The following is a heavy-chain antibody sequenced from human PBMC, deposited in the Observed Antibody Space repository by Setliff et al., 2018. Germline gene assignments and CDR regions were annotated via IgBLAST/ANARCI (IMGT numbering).Heavy chain of an antibody. CDR1: GYTFTSYG. CDR2: INAANGKT. Sequence: ASVKVSCKASGYTFTSYGVHWVRQAPGQRLEWMGWINAANGKTKYSQKFQGRVTITRDTSASTVYMELRSLRSDDTAVYYCARGPLDFVVVPAAAKFDYWGQGTLVTVSS. CDR3: ARGPLDFVVVPAAAKFDY. D-gene: IGHD2-2*01. J-gene: IGHJ4*02. V-gene: IGHV1-3*01.